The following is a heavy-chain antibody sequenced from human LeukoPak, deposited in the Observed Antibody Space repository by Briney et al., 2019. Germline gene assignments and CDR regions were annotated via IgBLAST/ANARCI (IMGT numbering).Heavy chain of an antibody. J-gene: IGHJ4*02. CDR1: GFTFNNAW. V-gene: IGHV3-15*01. CDR3: TAGRTRDY. CDR2: FKTKTDGGTA. Sequence: GGSLRLSCAVSGFTFNNAWMTWVRQAPGKGLEWVGRFKTKTDGGTADYAAPVKGRFTISRDDSKNILYLQMDSLKTEDTAVYYCTAGRTRDYWGQGTLVTVSS.